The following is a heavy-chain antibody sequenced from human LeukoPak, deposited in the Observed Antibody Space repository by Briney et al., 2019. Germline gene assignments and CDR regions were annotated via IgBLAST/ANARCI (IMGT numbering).Heavy chain of an antibody. Sequence: SETLSLTCSVSGYSFSSGYAWAWIRQPPGQGLEWIGSSRHNVNTHYNPSLKSRVTVSIDTSENQFSLKLTSVTASDTAVYYSAREDWGSYLYWGQGTLVTVSS. CDR3: AREDWGSYLY. J-gene: IGHJ4*02. CDR2: SRHNVNT. D-gene: IGHD3-16*02. CDR1: GYSFSSGYA. V-gene: IGHV4-38-2*02.